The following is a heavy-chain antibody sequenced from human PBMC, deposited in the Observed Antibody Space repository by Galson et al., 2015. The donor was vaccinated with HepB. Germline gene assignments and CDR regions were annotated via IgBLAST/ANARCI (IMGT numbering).Heavy chain of an antibody. V-gene: IGHV3-23*01. J-gene: IGHJ3*02. Sequence: SLRLSCAASGFTFSTYAMSWVRQAPGKGLEWVSGITGSGGRTYYADSVKGRFTISRDNSKNTLYLQMNSLRAEDTAVYYCAKEYYYDSSGANFDIWAKGHWSPSLQ. D-gene: IGHD3-22*01. CDR2: ITGSGGRT. CDR1: GFTFSTYA. CDR3: AKEYYYDSSGANFDI.